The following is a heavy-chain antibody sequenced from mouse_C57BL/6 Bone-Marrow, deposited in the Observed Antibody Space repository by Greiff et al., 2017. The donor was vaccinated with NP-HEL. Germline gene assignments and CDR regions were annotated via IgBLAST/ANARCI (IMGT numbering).Heavy chain of an antibody. CDR1: GFTFSDYY. V-gene: IGHV5-12*01. Sequence: EVMLVESGGGLVQPGGSLKLSCAASGFTFSDYYMYWVRQTPEKRLEWVAHISNGGGSTYYPDTVKGRFTLSRDNAKNTLYLQMSRLKSEDTAMYYCAKIPEGYFDYWGQGTTLTVSS. J-gene: IGHJ2*01. CDR2: ISNGGGST. CDR3: AKIPEGYFDY.